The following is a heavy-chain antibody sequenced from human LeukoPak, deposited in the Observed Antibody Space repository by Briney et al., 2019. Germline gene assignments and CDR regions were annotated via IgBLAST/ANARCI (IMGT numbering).Heavy chain of an antibody. CDR1: GGSISSYY. D-gene: IGHD6-19*01. V-gene: IGHV4-59*01. J-gene: IGHJ5*02. CDR2: IYYSGST. Sequence: NPSETLSFTCTVSGGSISSYYWSWIRQPPGKGLEWIGYIYYSGSTNYNPSLKSRVTISVDTSKNQFSLKLSSVTAADTAVYYCARDGSGSGWYNDNWFDPWGQGTLVTVSS. CDR3: ARDGSGSGWYNDNWFDP.